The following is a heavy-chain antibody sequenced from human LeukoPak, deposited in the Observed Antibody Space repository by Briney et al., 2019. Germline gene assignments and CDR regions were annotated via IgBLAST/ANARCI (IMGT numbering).Heavy chain of an antibody. CDR2: IIPILGIA. D-gene: IGHD6-13*01. J-gene: IGHJ4*02. CDR3: AREGWGIEAAAGTDY. V-gene: IGHV1-69*04. CDR1: GGTFSSYA. Sequence: ASVKVSCKASGGTFSSYAISWVRQAPGQGLEWMGRIIPILGIANYAQKFQGRVTITADKSTSTAYMELSSLRSEDTAVYYCAREGWGIEAAAGTDYWGQGTLVTVSS.